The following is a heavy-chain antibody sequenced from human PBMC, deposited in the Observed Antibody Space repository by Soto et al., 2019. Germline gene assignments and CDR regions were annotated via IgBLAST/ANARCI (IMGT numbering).Heavy chain of an antibody. CDR3: ARDSSIASYYYYGMDV. J-gene: IGHJ6*02. V-gene: IGHV3-48*01. CDR2: ISSSSSTI. CDR1: GFTFSSYS. D-gene: IGHD3-22*01. Sequence: EVQLVESGGGLVQPGGSLRLSCAASGFTFSSYSMNWVRQAPGKGLEWVSYISSSSSTIYYADSVKGRFTISRDNAKNSRYLQMNSLRAEDTAVYYCARDSSIASYYYYGMDVWGQGTTVTVSS.